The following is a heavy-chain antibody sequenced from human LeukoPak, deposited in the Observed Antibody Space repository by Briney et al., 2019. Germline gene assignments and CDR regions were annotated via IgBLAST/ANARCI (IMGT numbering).Heavy chain of an antibody. CDR1: GFTFSSYG. D-gene: IGHD3-22*01. J-gene: IGHJ4*02. V-gene: IGHV3-33*01. CDR3: ARERGGYYYDSSGHALNY. Sequence: GGSLRLSCAASGFTFSSYGMHWVRQAPGKGLEWVAVIWYDGSNKYYADSVKGRFTISRDNSKNTLYLQMNSLRAEDTAVYYCARERGGYYYDSSGHALNYWGQGTPVTVSS. CDR2: IWYDGSNK.